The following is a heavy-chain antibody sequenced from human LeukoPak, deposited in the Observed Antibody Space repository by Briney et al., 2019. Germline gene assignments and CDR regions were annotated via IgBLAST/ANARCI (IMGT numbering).Heavy chain of an antibody. J-gene: IGHJ4*02. CDR1: GFTFSSYA. V-gene: IGHV3-23*01. Sequence: GGSLRLSCAASGFTFSSYAMTWVRQAPGKGLEWVSSISVNGGTTYYANSVKGRFTISRDSSKNTLYLQMNSLRAEDTAVYYCVKGGGNVRRYFEYWGQGTLVTVSS. CDR2: ISVNGGTT. CDR3: VKGGGNVRRYFEY. D-gene: IGHD4-23*01.